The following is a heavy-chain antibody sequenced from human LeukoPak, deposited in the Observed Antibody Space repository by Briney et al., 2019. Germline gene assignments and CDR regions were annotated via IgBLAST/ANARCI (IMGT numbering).Heavy chain of an antibody. Sequence: ASVKVSCKASGYTFIAYYMFWVRQAPGQGLEWMGWINPNSGATGHAQKFQGRVTMTRDTSISTAYMELSRLRSDDTAVYYCARGGIVGATPVHYWGQGTLVTVSS. CDR1: GYTFIAYY. D-gene: IGHD1-26*01. CDR3: ARGGIVGATPVHY. V-gene: IGHV1-2*02. CDR2: INPNSGAT. J-gene: IGHJ4*02.